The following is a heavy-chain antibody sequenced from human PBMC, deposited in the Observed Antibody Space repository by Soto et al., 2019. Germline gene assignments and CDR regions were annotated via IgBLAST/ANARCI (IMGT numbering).Heavy chain of an antibody. J-gene: IGHJ5*02. Sequence: SETLSLTCTVSGGSISSYYWSWIRQPPGKGLEWIGYIYYSGSTNYNPSLKSRVTISVDTSKNQFSLKLSSVTAADTAVYYCARVFEYCSGGSCPNWFSPWCQGTLVTGS. D-gene: IGHD2-15*01. V-gene: IGHV4-59*01. CDR2: IYYSGST. CDR1: GGSISSYY. CDR3: ARVFEYCSGGSCPNWFSP.